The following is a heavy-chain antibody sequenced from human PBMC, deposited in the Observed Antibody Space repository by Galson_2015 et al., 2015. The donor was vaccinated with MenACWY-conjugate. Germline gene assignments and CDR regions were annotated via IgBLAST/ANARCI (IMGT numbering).Heavy chain of an antibody. CDR1: GFTFSSYA. CDR3: AKDLVKNYERLTGYYND. D-gene: IGHD3-9*01. CDR2: ISDSGRTT. J-gene: IGHJ4*02. Sequence: SLRLSCAASGFTFSSYAMTWVRQAPGKGLEWVSTISDSGRTTYYADSVKGRFTISRDNSKNTLFLQMNSLRAEDTAAYYCAKDLVKNYERLTGYYNDWGQGTLVTVSS. V-gene: IGHV3-23*01.